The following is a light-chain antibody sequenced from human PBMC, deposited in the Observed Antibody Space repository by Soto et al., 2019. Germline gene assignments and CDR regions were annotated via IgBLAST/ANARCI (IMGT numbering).Light chain of an antibody. Sequence: QSVLTQPPSVSGAPGQRVTISCTGSSSNIGAGYDVHWYQQLPGTAPKLLIDGNSNRTAGVPDRFSGSKSGTSASLAITGLQAEDVADYYCQSYDSSLSGYVFGTGTKLTVL. CDR2: GNS. CDR3: QSYDSSLSGYV. V-gene: IGLV1-40*01. J-gene: IGLJ1*01. CDR1: SSNIGAGYD.